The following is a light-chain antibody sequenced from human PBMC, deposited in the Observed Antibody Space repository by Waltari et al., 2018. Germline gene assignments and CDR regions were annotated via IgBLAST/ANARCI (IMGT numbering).Light chain of an antibody. CDR2: AAS. J-gene: IGKJ4*01. CDR1: QGNSNY. Sequence: DIQMTQSPSSLSASVGDRVTITCRASQGNSNYLAWYQQKPGKVPKLLIYAASTLQSGVPSRFSGSGSGTDFTLTISSLQPEDVATYYCQKYNSAPRAFGGGTKVEIK. CDR3: QKYNSAPRA. V-gene: IGKV1-27*01.